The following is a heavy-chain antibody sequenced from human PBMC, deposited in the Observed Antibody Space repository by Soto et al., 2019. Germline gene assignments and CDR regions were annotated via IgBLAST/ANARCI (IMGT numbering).Heavy chain of an antibody. J-gene: IGHJ6*02. CDR1: GFTFSSYA. CDR3: ARGGAPDIVLMVYAIAYYYGMDV. V-gene: IGHV3-30-3*01. Sequence: QVQLVESGGGVVQPGRSLRLSCAASGFTFSSYAMHWVRQAPGKGLEWVAVISYDGSNKYYADSVKGRFTISRDNSKNTRYVQMNSLRAEDTGVYYCARGGAPDIVLMVYAIAYYYGMDVWGPGTTVTVSS. CDR2: ISYDGSNK. D-gene: IGHD2-8*01.